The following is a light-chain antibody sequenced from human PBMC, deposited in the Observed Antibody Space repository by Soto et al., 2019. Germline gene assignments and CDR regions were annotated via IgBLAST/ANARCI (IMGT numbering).Light chain of an antibody. V-gene: IGLV2-14*01. CDR2: DVS. Sequence: QSALTEPACVSGSPGQSITISCTGTSSDVGGYNYVSWYQQHPGKAPKLMIYDVSNRPSGVSNRFSGSKSGNTASLTISGLQAEDEADYYCTSYSSASTLAYVFGTGTKLTVL. CDR3: TSYSSASTLAYV. J-gene: IGLJ1*01. CDR1: SSDVGGYNY.